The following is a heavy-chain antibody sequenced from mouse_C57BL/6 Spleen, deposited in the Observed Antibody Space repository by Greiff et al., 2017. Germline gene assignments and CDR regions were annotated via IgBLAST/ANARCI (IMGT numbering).Heavy chain of an antibody. CDR3: TSGSSQVGFAY. D-gene: IGHD1-1*01. CDR1: GFNIKDDY. J-gene: IGHJ3*01. CDR2: IDPENGDT. Sequence: VQLQQSGAELVRPGASVKLSCTASGFNIKDDYMHWVKQRPEQGLEWIGWIDPENGDTEYASKFQGKATITADTSSNTAYLQLSSLTSEDTAVYYCTSGSSQVGFAYWGQGTLVTVSA. V-gene: IGHV14-4*01.